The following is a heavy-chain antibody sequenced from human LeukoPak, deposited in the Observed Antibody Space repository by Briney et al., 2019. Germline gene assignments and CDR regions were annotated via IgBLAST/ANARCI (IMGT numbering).Heavy chain of an antibody. D-gene: IGHD6-13*01. Sequence: SETLSLTCTVSGGSISSSSYYWGWNRQPPGKGLEWIGSIYYSGSTYYNPSHNSRVTISVDRAKNQFSLKLSSVTAADTAVYYCARSQQLIRTFDSWGQGTLVTVSS. J-gene: IGHJ4*02. V-gene: IGHV4-39*07. CDR2: IYYSGST. CDR3: ARSQQLIRTFDS. CDR1: GGSISSSSYY.